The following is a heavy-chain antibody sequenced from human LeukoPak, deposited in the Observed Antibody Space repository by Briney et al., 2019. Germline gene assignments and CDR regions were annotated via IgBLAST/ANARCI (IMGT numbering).Heavy chain of an antibody. CDR2: ISAYNGNT. J-gene: IGHJ4*02. V-gene: IGHV1-18*01. Sequence: ASVKVSCKASGYTFTSYGISWVRQAPGQGLEWMGWISAYNGNTNYAQKLQGRVTMPTDTSTSTAYMELRSLRSDDTAVYYCARDRTEIKYYGSGSYYNDWGQGTLVTVSS. D-gene: IGHD3-10*01. CDR1: GYTFTSYG. CDR3: ARDRTEIKYYGSGSYYND.